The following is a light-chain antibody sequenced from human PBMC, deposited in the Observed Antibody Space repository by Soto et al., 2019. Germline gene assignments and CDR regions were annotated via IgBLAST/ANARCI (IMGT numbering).Light chain of an antibody. CDR3: QQYNIWPLLS. J-gene: IGKJ4*01. Sequence: ETVMTQSPATLSVSPGERATLSCRASQSISSNLAWYQQKPGQAPRLLIYGASTRATGVPARFSGSGSGTEFTLTISSLQSEDFAVYYCQQYNIWPLLSVGGGTKVEIK. CDR2: GAS. V-gene: IGKV3-15*01. CDR1: QSISSN.